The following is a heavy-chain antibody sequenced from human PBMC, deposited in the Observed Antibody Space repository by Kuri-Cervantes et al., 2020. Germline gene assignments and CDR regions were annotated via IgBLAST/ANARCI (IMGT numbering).Heavy chain of an antibody. CDR1: GFIFSSYG. Sequence: GSLRLSCEASGFIFSSYGMHWVRQAPGKGLEWVAVISFDGTNKYYADSVKGRFTFSRDNSKNTLYLQMNSLRPEDTAVYFCTRGILDCSNGVCYPYHFDYWGQGTLVTVSS. J-gene: IGHJ4*02. V-gene: IGHV3-30*03. CDR2: ISFDGTNK. CDR3: TRGILDCSNGVCYPYHFDY. D-gene: IGHD2-8*01.